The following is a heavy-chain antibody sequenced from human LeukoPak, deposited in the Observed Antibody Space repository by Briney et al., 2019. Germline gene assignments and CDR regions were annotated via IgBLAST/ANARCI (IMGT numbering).Heavy chain of an antibody. V-gene: IGHV3-11*05. D-gene: IGHD6-19*01. Sequence: GGSLRLSCAASGFTFSGYYMSWVRQAPGKGLEWVSCIGSSSTYTNYADSVKGRFTISRDNAKNSLYLQMDRLRAEDTAVYYCARDRGAVAATWFDYWGQGTLVTVSS. CDR1: GFTFSGYY. CDR3: ARDRGAVAATWFDY. J-gene: IGHJ4*02. CDR2: IGSSSTYT.